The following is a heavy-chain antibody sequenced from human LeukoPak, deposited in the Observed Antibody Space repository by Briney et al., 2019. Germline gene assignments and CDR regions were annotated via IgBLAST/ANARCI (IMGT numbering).Heavy chain of an antibody. V-gene: IGHV4-31*03. J-gene: IGHJ4*02. CDR3: ARDQDGYSRFDY. Sequence: SETLSLACTVSGGSIISDGQYWSWIRQHPGKGLEGIVYIYDSGTTYYNPSLKSRVTIPVEASVNPFSLRLTSGTAADPAVHYCARDQDGYSRFDYWGQGTLVTVSS. D-gene: IGHD5-24*01. CDR1: GGSIISDGQY. CDR2: IYDSGTT.